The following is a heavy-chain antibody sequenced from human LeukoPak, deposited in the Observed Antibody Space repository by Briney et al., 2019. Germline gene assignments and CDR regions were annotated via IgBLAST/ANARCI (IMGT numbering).Heavy chain of an antibody. Sequence: ASVKVSCKASGYTFTGYYMHWVRQAPGQGLEWMGWINPNSGGTNYAQKFQGRVTMTRDTSISTAYMELSRLRSDDTAVYYCARDRCSGGSCFTFDYWAREPWSPSPQ. CDR3: ARDRCSGGSCFTFDY. J-gene: IGHJ4*02. CDR1: GYTFTGYY. CDR2: INPNSGGT. D-gene: IGHD2-15*01. V-gene: IGHV1-2*02.